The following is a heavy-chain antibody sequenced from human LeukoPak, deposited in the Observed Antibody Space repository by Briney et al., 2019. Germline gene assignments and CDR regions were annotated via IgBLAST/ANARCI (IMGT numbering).Heavy chain of an antibody. CDR1: GGSVDSAYYY. Sequence: PSEPLSLSCTVSGGSVDSAYYYWIWLRQRPGKGLEWIGYIYYSGSTNYNPFLKSRITISLDPSKNQFCLKLSSVSAAETAVYYCAREKGYGSGSHDYWGQGTLVTVSS. J-gene: IGHJ4*02. D-gene: IGHD3-10*01. V-gene: IGHV4-61*01. CDR3: AREKGYGSGSHDY. CDR2: IYYSGST.